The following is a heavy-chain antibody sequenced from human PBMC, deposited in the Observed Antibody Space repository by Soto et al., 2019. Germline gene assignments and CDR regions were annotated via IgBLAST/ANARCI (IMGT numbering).Heavy chain of an antibody. V-gene: IGHV4-34*01. J-gene: IGHJ6*02. Sequence: SETLSLTCAVYGGSFSGYYWSWIRQPPGKGLEWIGEINHSGSTNYNPSLKSRVTISVDTSKNQFSLKLSSVTAADTAVYYCAKPKRRGSSWFINYYGMDVWGQGTTVTVSS. CDR1: GGSFSGYY. CDR3: AKPKRRGSSWFINYYGMDV. D-gene: IGHD6-13*01. CDR2: INHSGST.